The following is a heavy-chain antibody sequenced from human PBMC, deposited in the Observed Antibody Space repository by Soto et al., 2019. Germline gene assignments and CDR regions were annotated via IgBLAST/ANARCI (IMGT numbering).Heavy chain of an antibody. Sequence: QVQLQESGPGLVKPSQTLSLTCTVSGGSISSDGYHWSWLRQHPGKGLEWIGYIHYSGSASYTPSLKSRLIISVDTSKNQFSLKLSSVTAADTAVYYCAREVTIFGGGMDVWGQGTTVTVSS. CDR2: IHYSGSA. CDR3: AREVTIFGGGMDV. D-gene: IGHD3-3*01. V-gene: IGHV4-31*03. CDR1: GGSISSDGYH. J-gene: IGHJ6*02.